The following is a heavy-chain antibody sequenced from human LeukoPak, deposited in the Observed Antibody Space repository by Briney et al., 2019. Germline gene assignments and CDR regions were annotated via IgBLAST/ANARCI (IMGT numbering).Heavy chain of an antibody. D-gene: IGHD2-2*02. CDR3: ARVARYCSSTSCYRYFQH. Sequence: SETLSLTCAVYGGSFSGYYWSWIRQPPGKGLEWIGEINHSGSTNYNPSLKSRVTISVDTSKNQFSLKLSSVTAADTAVYYCARVARYCSSTSCYRYFQHWGQGTLVTVSS. CDR2: INHSGST. CDR1: GGSFSGYY. V-gene: IGHV4-34*01. J-gene: IGHJ1*01.